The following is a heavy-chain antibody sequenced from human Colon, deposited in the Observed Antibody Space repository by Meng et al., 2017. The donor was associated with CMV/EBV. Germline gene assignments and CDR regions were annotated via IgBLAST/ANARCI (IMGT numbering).Heavy chain of an antibody. CDR3: ARVLGVTFGVAFYNYYGMDI. D-gene: IGHD3-3*01. CDR2: ISYSGTT. Sequence: WVRQAPGKGLEWIGSISYSGTTFYNPSLKSRVTISLDTSKNHFSLNLNSVTAADTAVYYCARVLGVTFGVAFYNYYGMDIWGQGTTVTVSS. V-gene: IGHV4-39*07. J-gene: IGHJ6*02.